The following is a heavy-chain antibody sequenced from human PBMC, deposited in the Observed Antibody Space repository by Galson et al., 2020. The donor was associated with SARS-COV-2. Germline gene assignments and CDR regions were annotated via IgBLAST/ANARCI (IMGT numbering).Heavy chain of an antibody. CDR3: ARDEAWFDP. V-gene: IGHV4-39*07. Sequence: SQTLSLTCTVSGGSISSSSYYWGWIRQPPGKGLEWIGSIYYSGSTYYNPSLKSRVTISVDTSKNQFSLKLSSVTAADTAVYYCARDEAWFDPWGQGTLVTVSS. CDR1: GGSISSSSYY. J-gene: IGHJ5*02. CDR2: IYYSGST.